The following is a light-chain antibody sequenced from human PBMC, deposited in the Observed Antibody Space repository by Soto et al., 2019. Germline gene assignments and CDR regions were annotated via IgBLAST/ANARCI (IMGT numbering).Light chain of an antibody. J-gene: IGLJ1*01. V-gene: IGLV2-14*01. CDR2: EVT. Sequence: QSVLTQPASVSGSPGQSITISCTGTSSDGADYKDVSWYQPHPGKSPKLMIYEVTYRPSGVSNRFSGSKSGTTASLTISGLQAEDEAEYYCSSYTTSSTVFGTGTKLTVL. CDR3: SSYTTSSTV. CDR1: SSDGADYKD.